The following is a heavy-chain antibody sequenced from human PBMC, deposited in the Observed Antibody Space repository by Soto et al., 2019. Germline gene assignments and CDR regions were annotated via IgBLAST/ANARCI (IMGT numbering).Heavy chain of an antibody. V-gene: IGHV1-2*02. Sequence: ASVKVSCKASGYTFTGYYMHWVRQAPGQGLEWMGWINPNSGGTNYAQKFQGRVTMTRDTSISTAYMELSRLRSDDTAVYYCARLSGYGLYYGMDVWSQGTTVTVSS. CDR1: GYTFTGYY. J-gene: IGHJ6*02. D-gene: IGHD5-12*01. CDR2: INPNSGGT. CDR3: ARLSGYGLYYGMDV.